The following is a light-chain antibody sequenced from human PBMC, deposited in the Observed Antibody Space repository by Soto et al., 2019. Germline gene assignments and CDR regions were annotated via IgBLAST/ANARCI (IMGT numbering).Light chain of an antibody. CDR1: QSLNSN. CDR2: GAS. CDR3: QPHNNWPLT. J-gene: IGKJ1*01. V-gene: IGKV3-15*01. Sequence: EIVMTQSPGTLSVSPGERATLSCRASQSLNSNLAWFQQKPGQAPRLLIYGASTRATGIPARFSGSGSGTEFTLTISSLQSADFAVYYCQPHNNWPLTFGQGTKVHIK.